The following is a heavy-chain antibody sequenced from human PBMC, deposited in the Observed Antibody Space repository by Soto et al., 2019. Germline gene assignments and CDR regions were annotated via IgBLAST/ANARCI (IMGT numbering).Heavy chain of an antibody. J-gene: IGHJ4*02. D-gene: IGHD5-12*01. CDR1: GGTFSIYA. CDR3: ARNLPARVATGETYFDY. CDR2: IIPIFGTA. Sequence: SVKVSCKASGGTFSIYAISGVLQSPLQWLEWMGGIIPIFGTANYAQKFQGRVTITADESTSTAYMELSSLRSEDTAVYYCARNLPARVATGETYFDYWGQGTLVTVSS. V-gene: IGHV1-69*13.